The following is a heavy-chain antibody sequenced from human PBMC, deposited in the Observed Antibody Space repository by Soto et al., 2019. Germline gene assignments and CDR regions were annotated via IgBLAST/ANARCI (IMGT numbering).Heavy chain of an antibody. CDR1: GGSISSSSDY. CDR2: IYYSGST. CDR3: ARVSLSGSYYS. D-gene: IGHD1-26*01. Sequence: SETLSLTCTVSGGSISSSSDYWGWIRQPPGKGLEWIGYIYYSGSTNYNPSLKSRVTISVDTSKNQFSLKLSSVTAADTAVYYCARVSLSGSYYSWGQGTLVTVSS. J-gene: IGHJ4*02. V-gene: IGHV4-61*05.